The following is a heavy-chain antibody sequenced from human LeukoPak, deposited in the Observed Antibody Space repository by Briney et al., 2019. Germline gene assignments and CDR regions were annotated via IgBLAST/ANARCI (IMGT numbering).Heavy chain of an antibody. CDR1: GYTFTGYY. J-gene: IGHJ3*02. V-gene: IGHV1-2*02. Sequence: ASVKVSCKASGYTFTGYYMHWVRQAPGQGLEWMGWINPNSGGTNSAQKFQGRVTITRNTSISTAYMELSSLRSEDTAVYYCARGSSYDFWSGYQGAFDIWGQGTMVTVSS. CDR2: INPNSGGT. D-gene: IGHD3-3*01. CDR3: ARGSSYDFWSGYQGAFDI.